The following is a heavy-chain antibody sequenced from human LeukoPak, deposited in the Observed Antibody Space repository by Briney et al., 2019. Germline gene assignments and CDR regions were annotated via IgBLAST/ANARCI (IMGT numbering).Heavy chain of an antibody. D-gene: IGHD4-17*01. CDR1: GFTFSSYG. CDR2: IRYDGSNK. Sequence: QPGGSLILSCAASGFTFSSYGMHWVRQAPGKGLEWVAFIRYDGSNKYYADSVKGRFTISRDNSKNTLYLQMNSLRAEDTAVYYCANIGTYGDPSDYWGQGTLVTVSS. V-gene: IGHV3-30*02. J-gene: IGHJ4*02. CDR3: ANIGTYGDPSDY.